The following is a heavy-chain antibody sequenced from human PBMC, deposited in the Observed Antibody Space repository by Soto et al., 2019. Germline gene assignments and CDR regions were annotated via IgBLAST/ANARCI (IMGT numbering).Heavy chain of an antibody. CDR1: GFTFSDYY. Sequence: QVQLVESGGGLVKPGGSLRLSCAASGFTFSDYYMSWIRQAPGKGLEWVSYISSSGSTTYYADSVKGRFTISRDNAKNSLYLQMNSLRAEDTAVYYCARVNIYTAMVMWATFDYWGQGTLVTVSS. V-gene: IGHV3-11*01. CDR2: ISSSGSTT. D-gene: IGHD5-18*01. J-gene: IGHJ4*02. CDR3: ARVNIYTAMVMWATFDY.